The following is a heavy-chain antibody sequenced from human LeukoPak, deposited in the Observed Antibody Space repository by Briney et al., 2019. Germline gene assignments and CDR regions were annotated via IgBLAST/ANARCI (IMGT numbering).Heavy chain of an antibody. CDR3: AKVHTGPPYSSGWYPVFDP. D-gene: IGHD6-19*01. V-gene: IGHV3-23*01. CDR1: GFTFSSYA. J-gene: IGHJ5*02. Sequence: GGSLRLSCAASGFTFSSYAMSWVRQAPGKGLEWVSAISGSGGSTYYADSVKGRFTISRDNSKNTLYLQMNSLIAEDTAVYYCAKVHTGPPYSSGWYPVFDPWGQGTLVTVSS. CDR2: ISGSGGST.